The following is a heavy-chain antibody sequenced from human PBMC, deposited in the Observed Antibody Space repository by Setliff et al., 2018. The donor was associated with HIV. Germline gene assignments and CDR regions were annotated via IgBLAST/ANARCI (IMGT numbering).Heavy chain of an antibody. CDR3: AREPSPSQWQPLYFDV. Sequence: PSETLSLTCNVSGASTNAYFLSWVRHPAGKGLEWIGHIYTSGITNHNPPLKSRVTMSLVTSKEQFSLRLRSVTAADTAIYYCAREPSPSQWQPLYFDVWGRGILVTVSS. CDR2: IYTSGIT. CDR1: GASTNAYF. V-gene: IGHV4-4*07. J-gene: IGHJ4*02. D-gene: IGHD6-19*01.